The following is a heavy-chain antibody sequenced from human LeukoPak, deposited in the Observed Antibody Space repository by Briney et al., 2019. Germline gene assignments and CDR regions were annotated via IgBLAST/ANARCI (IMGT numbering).Heavy chain of an antibody. CDR1: GGTFSSYA. J-gene: IGHJ4*02. Sequence: GASVKVSCKASGGTFSSYAISWVRQATGQGLEWMGWMNPNSGNTGYAQKFQGRVTMTRNTSISTAYMELSSLRSEDTAVYYCAREMPYYDSSGYVPIDYWGQGTLVTVSS. CDR3: AREMPYYDSSGYVPIDY. CDR2: MNPNSGNT. D-gene: IGHD3-22*01. V-gene: IGHV1-8*02.